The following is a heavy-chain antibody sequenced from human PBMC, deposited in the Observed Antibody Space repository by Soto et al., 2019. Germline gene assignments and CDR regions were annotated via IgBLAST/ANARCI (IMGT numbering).Heavy chain of an antibody. CDR2: IFADGST. CDR3: VRDHAQVVVGTGFDC. CDR1: GGSVNNYY. V-gene: IGHV4-4*07. J-gene: IGHJ4*02. D-gene: IGHD2-15*01. Sequence: QVQLQESGPGLVKPSETLSLICTVSGGSVNNYYWGWVRQPAGQGLEWIGRIFADGSTTYNPSLMGRVTLSVATSRNQLSLELTSMTAADTAVYYCVRDHAQVVVGTGFDCWGQGAPVTVSS.